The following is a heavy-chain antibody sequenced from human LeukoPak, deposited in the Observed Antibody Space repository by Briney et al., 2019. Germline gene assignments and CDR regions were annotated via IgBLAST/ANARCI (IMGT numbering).Heavy chain of an antibody. J-gene: IGHJ4*02. Sequence: GGSLRLSCAASGFTFSSYAMSWVRQAPGKGLEWVSAISGSAGSTYYADSVKGRFTISRDNSKNTLYLQMNSLRAEDTAVYYCAKDHDRGRGITMIVVVITDLMFDYWGQGTLVTVSS. V-gene: IGHV3-23*01. CDR3: AKDHDRGRGITMIVVVITDLMFDY. CDR2: ISGSAGST. CDR1: GFTFSSYA. D-gene: IGHD3-22*01.